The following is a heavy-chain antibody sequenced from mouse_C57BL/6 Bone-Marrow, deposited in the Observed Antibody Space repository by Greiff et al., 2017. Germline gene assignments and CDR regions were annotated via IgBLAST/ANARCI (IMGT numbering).Heavy chain of an antibody. CDR3: ARSRSNYVFYAMDY. D-gene: IGHD2-5*01. Sequence: QVQLQQPGAELVKPGASVKMSCKASGYTFTSYWITWVKQRPGQGLEWIGDIYPGSGSTNYNEKFKSKATLTLDTSSSTAYMQLSSLTSEDSAVYYCARSRSNYVFYAMDYWGQGTSVTVSS. J-gene: IGHJ4*01. CDR2: IYPGSGST. V-gene: IGHV1-55*01. CDR1: GYTFTSYW.